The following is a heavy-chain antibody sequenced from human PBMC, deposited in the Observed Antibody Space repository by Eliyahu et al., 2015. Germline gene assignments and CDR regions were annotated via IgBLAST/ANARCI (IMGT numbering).Heavy chain of an antibody. CDR3: ARIRWLGKAEGPWFDP. CDR1: GXTFTSYY. Sequence: QVQLVQSGAEVKKPGASVKVSCKASGXTFTSYYMHWVRQAPGQGLEWMGWINPNSGGTNYAQKFQGRVTMTRDTSISTAYMELSRLRSDDTAVYYCARIRWLGKAEGPWFDPWGQGTLVTVSS. D-gene: IGHD4-23*01. CDR2: INPNSGGT. V-gene: IGHV1-2*02. J-gene: IGHJ5*02.